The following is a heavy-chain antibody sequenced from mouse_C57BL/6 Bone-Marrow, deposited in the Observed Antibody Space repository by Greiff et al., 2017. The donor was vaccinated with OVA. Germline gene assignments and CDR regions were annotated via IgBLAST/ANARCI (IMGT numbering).Heavy chain of an antibody. J-gene: IGHJ3*01. CDR2: IYPRSGNT. CDR3: VQLGRFAY. D-gene: IGHD4-1*02. CDR1: GYTFTSYG. Sequence: QVQLQQSGAELARPGASVKLSCKASGYTFTSYGISWVKQRTGQGLEWIGEIYPRSGNTYYNEKFKGKATLTADKSSSTAYMELRSLTSEDSAVYFCVQLGRFAYWGQGTLVTVSA. V-gene: IGHV1-81*01.